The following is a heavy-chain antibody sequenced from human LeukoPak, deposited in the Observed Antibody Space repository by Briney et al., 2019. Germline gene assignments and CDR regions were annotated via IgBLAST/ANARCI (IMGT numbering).Heavy chain of an antibody. CDR2: ISGSGGST. J-gene: IGHJ6*03. CDR3: AKGGAVSSKSITMIRGTRRYYYMDV. CDR1: GFTFSSYA. Sequence: GGSLRLSCAASGFTFSSYAMSWVRQAPGKGLEWASAISGSGGSTYYADSVKGRFTISRDNSKNTLYLQLNRLRAEDTAVYYCAKGGAVSSKSITMIRGTRRYYYMDVWGKGTTVTISS. D-gene: IGHD3-10*01. V-gene: IGHV3-23*01.